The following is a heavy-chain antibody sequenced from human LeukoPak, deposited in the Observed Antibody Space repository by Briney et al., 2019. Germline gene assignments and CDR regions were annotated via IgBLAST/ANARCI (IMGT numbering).Heavy chain of an antibody. V-gene: IGHV3-23*01. CDR1: GFTFSNYA. D-gene: IGHD6-19*01. Sequence: GGSLRLSCTASGFTFSNYAMNWVRQAPGKGLEWVSVISGSGGSTYYADPVKGRFTISRDNSKNTLYLQMDSLRAEDTAVYYCAKGSRTSVAGTPVDYWGQGTLVTVSS. CDR3: AKGSRTSVAGTPVDY. J-gene: IGHJ4*02. CDR2: ISGSGGST.